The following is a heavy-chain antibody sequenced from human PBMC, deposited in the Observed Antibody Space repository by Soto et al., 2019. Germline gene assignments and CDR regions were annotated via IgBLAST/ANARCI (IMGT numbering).Heavy chain of an antibody. CDR3: ARYSSNWFQTEGMDV. D-gene: IGHD6-13*01. V-gene: IGHV4-59*01. J-gene: IGHJ6*02. Sequence: SETLSLTCTVSGGSISHYYWSWIRQSPGKGLEWIGYAYYSGSTDYNPSLKSRVTMSVDTSKNQVSLKLNSVTTADTAVYYCARYSSNWFQTEGMDVWGQGTTVTVSS. CDR1: GGSISHYY. CDR2: AYYSGST.